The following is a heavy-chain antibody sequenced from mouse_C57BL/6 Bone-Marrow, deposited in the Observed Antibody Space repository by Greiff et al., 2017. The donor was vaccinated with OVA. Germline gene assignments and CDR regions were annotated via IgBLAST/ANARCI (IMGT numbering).Heavy chain of an antibody. J-gene: IGHJ3*01. V-gene: IGHV1-81*01. D-gene: IGHD2-1*01. CDR2: IYPRSGNT. Sequence: QVQLQQSGAELARPGASVKLSCKASGYTFTSYGISWVKQRTGQGLEWIGEIYPRSGNTYYNEKFKGKATLTADKSSSTAYMELRSLTSEDSAVYFGVSSTMVTRKFFAYWGQGTLVTVSA. CDR3: VSSTMVTRKFFAY. CDR1: GYTFTSYG.